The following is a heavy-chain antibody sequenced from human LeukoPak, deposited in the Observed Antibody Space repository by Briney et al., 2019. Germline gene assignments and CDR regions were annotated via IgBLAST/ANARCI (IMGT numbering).Heavy chain of an antibody. J-gene: IGHJ4*02. V-gene: IGHV3-48*02. Sequence: GGSLRLSCAASGFTFSSYSMNWVRQAPGKGLEWVSYISSSSSTIYYADSVKGRFTISRDNAKNSLYLQMNSLRDEDTAVYYCARDPVYYDSSGPFDYWGQGTLVTVSP. CDR1: GFTFSSYS. CDR2: ISSSSSTI. CDR3: ARDPVYYDSSGPFDY. D-gene: IGHD3-22*01.